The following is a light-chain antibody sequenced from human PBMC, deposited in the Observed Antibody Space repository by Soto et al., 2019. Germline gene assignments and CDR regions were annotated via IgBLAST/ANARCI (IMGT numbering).Light chain of an antibody. V-gene: IGKV3-15*01. CDR1: QSVSSY. Sequence: EIVLTQSPATLSLSPGERATLSCRASQSVSSYLAWYQQKPGQAPRLLIYDASTRATDIPARVSGSGSGTEFTLTISSLQSEDFAVYYCQQYNNWPRTFGQGTKVDIK. CDR2: DAS. J-gene: IGKJ1*01. CDR3: QQYNNWPRT.